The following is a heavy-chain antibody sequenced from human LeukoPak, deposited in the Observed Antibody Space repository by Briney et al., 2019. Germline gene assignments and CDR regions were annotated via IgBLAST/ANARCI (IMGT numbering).Heavy chain of an antibody. CDR1: GFTFSSYW. CDR2: IKQDGSEK. D-gene: IGHD5-12*01. Sequence: PGGSLRLSCAASGFTFSSYWMSWVRQAPGKGLEWVANIKQDGSEKYYVDSVKGRFTISRDNAKNSLYLQMNSLRAEDTAVYYCARWGDIVATSPNFDYWGQGTLVTVSS. CDR3: ARWGDIVATSPNFDY. V-gene: IGHV3-7*01. J-gene: IGHJ4*02.